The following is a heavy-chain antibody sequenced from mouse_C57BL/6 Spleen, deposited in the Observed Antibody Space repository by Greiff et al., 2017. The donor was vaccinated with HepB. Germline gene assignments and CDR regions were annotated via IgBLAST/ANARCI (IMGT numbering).Heavy chain of an antibody. CDR1: GYTFTDYE. V-gene: IGHV1-15*01. J-gene: IGHJ2*01. CDR2: IDPETGGT. Sequence: VKLQESGAELVRPGASVTLSCKASGYTFTDYEMHWVKQTPVHGLEWIGAIDPETGGTAYNQKFKGKAILTADKSSSTAYMELRSLTSEDSAVYYCRGGFDYWGQGTTLTVSS. CDR3: RGGFDY.